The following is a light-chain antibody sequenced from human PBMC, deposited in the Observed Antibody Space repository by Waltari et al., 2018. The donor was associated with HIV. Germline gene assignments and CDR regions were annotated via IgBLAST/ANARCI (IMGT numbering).Light chain of an antibody. J-gene: IGLJ2*01. CDR2: RNN. Sequence: QSVLTQPPSTSGTPGQRVTISCSGSSSNIGTNYVCWFQQLPGTAPKLLIYRNNQRPSGVPDRFSASKSGTSASLAISGLRAEDEADYYCAAWDDNLSAVVFGGRTKLSVL. CDR1: SSNIGTNY. V-gene: IGLV1-47*01. CDR3: AAWDDNLSAVV.